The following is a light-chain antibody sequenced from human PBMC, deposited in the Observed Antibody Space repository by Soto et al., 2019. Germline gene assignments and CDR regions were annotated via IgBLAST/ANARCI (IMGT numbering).Light chain of an antibody. J-gene: IGLJ3*02. CDR2: EVT. Sequence: QSALTQPPSASGSPGQSVTISCTGTSGDVGGYNYVSWYQQHPGKAPKLMIYEVTKRPSGVPDRFSGSKSGNTASLTVSGLQAEDAADYYCSSYTGSGSLVFGGGTKLTVL. V-gene: IGLV2-8*01. CDR1: SGDVGGYNY. CDR3: SSYTGSGSLV.